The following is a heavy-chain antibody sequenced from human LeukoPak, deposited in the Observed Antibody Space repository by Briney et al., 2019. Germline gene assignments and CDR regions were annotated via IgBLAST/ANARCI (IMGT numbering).Heavy chain of an antibody. D-gene: IGHD3-10*02. CDR1: GITFNTYT. CDR3: AELGITMIGGV. CDR2: ISSSSSYI. Sequence: GGSLRLSCAASGITFNTYTMNWVRQAPGKGLEWVSSISSSSSYIYYAASVKGRFTISRDNSKNTLYLQMNSLRAEDTAVYYCAELGITMIGGVWGKGTTVTISS. J-gene: IGHJ6*04. V-gene: IGHV3-21*01.